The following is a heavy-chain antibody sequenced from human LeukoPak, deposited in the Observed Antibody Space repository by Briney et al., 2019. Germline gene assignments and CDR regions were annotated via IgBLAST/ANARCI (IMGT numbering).Heavy chain of an antibody. J-gene: IGHJ3*02. D-gene: IGHD5-24*01. CDR2: IYPGDSDT. V-gene: IGHV5-51*01. CDR1: GYSFNTYW. Sequence: PGESLKISCKGSGYSFNTYWIAWVRQMPGKGLEWMGIIYPGDSDTRYSPSFQGQVTISADKSISTAYLQWSSLKASDTAMYYCASTEGRDGYNTDAFDIWGQGTMVTVSS. CDR3: ASTEGRDGYNTDAFDI.